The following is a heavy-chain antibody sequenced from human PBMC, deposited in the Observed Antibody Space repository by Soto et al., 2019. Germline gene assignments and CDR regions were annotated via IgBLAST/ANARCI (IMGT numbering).Heavy chain of an antibody. D-gene: IGHD4-17*01. V-gene: IGHV5-51*01. Sequence: PGESLKISCKGSGYSFSNYWIGWVRQMPGKGLEWMGIIYPGDSDTRYSPSFQGQVSISVDKSISTAYLQWSSLKASDTAMYYCARPTDYGDYFFDLWGRGTLVTVPS. CDR1: GYSFSNYW. CDR2: IYPGDSDT. J-gene: IGHJ2*01. CDR3: ARPTDYGDYFFDL.